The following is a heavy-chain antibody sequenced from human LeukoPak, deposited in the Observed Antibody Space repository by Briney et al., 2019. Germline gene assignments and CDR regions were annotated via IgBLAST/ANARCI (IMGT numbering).Heavy chain of an antibody. D-gene: IGHD3-22*01. V-gene: IGHV4-39*01. J-gene: IGHJ5*02. Sequence: SETLYLTCTVSGGSIITSSYYWGWMRQPPGKGLEWIGSIYYTGSTFYNSSLKSRVTLSVDTSKNQFSLRLKSVTVADTAVYYCASGGYYDSSGYSFSWGQGSLVSVSS. CDR2: IYYTGST. CDR3: ASGGYYDSSGYSFS. CDR1: GGSIITSSYY.